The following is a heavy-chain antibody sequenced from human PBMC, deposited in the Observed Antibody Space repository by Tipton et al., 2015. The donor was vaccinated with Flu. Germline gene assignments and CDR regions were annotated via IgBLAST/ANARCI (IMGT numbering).Heavy chain of an antibody. CDR2: IYYSGST. CDR3: ARGGVSNSGYRN. CDR1: GGSISSYY. Sequence: TLSLTCTVSGGSISSYYWSWIRQPPGKGLEWIGYIYYSGSTNYNPSLKGRVTISVDTSKNQFSLKLSSVTAADTAVYYCARGGVSNSGYRNWGQGTLVTVSS. V-gene: IGHV4-59*01. J-gene: IGHJ4*02. D-gene: IGHD5-12*01.